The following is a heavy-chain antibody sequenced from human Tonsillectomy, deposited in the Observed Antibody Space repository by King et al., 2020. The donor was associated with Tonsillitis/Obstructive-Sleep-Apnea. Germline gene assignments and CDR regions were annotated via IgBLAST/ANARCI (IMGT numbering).Heavy chain of an antibody. CDR3: ARDRYDFWSGYYSYPFDY. J-gene: IGHJ4*02. V-gene: IGHV3-33*01. D-gene: IGHD3-3*01. CDR2: RWYDGSNK. CDR1: GFTFSSYG. Sequence: VQLVESGGGVVQPGRSLRLSCAASGFTFSSYGMHWVRQAPGKGLEWVAVRWYDGSNKYYADSVKGRFTISRDNSKNKLYLQMNSLRAEDTAVYYCARDRYDFWSGYYSYPFDYWGQGTLVTVSS.